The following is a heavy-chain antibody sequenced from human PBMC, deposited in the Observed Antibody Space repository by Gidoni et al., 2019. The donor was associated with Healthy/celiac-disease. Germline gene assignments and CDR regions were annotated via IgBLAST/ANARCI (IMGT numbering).Heavy chain of an antibody. J-gene: IGHJ6*02. CDR1: AGTFRSYS. CDR2: IIPILGIA. V-gene: IGHV1-69*04. D-gene: IGHD2-2*01. CDR3: ARGSDCSSTSCYARSSLLRATAYGMDV. Sequence: VQLVQSGAELKKPGSSVKVSCKDYAGTFRSYSISWVLQSPAQGLEWMGRIIPILGIANYAQKCQGRVTITADKSTSTAYMELSSLRSEDTAVYYCARGSDCSSTSCYARSSLLRATAYGMDVWGQGTTVTVSS.